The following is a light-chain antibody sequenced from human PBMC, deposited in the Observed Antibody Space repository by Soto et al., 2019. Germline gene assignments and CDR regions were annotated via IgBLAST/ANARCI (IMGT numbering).Light chain of an antibody. CDR3: QQYDNHRT. Sequence: DIQITQSPSSLSASVGDRVTITCQANQDISNYLNWYQQKPGKAPKLLIYDASNLEIGVPSRFSGSGSGTDFTFTISSLQPEDIATYYCQQYDNHRTFGQGTKVEIK. V-gene: IGKV1-33*01. CDR2: DAS. J-gene: IGKJ1*01. CDR1: QDISNY.